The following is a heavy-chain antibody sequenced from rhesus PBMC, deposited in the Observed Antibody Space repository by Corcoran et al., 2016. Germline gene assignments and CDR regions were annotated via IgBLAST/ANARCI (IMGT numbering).Heavy chain of an antibody. CDR2: IYGSSTRT. Sequence: QVQLQESGPGVVKPSETLSLTCAVSGGSISDSYRWSWIRQPPGKGLEWNGYIYGSSTRTNYNPSLKSGVSISKDTSKNQFSLKLSSVTAAETAVYYCARGYCSSTYCSSHGVDWYFDLWGPGTPITISS. CDR1: GGSISDSYR. V-gene: IGHV4S10*01. J-gene: IGHJ2*01. CDR3: ARGYCSSTYCSSHGVDWYFDL. D-gene: IGHD2-15*01.